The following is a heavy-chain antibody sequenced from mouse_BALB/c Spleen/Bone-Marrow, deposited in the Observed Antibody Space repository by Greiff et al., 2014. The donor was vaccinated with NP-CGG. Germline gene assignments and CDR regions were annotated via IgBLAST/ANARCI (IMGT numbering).Heavy chain of an antibody. D-gene: IGHD2-14*01. CDR1: GYTFTDYN. CDR2: INPNYDST. V-gene: IGHV1-18*01. J-gene: IGHJ3*01. CDR3: ARGGCRYDAWFAY. Sequence: EVQGVESGAELVKPGASVKISCKASGYTFTDYNMDWVKQSHGKSLEWIGAINPNYDSTSYNQKFKGKATLTVDKSSSTAYMELRRLTSEDTAVYYCARGGCRYDAWFAYWGQGTLVTVSA.